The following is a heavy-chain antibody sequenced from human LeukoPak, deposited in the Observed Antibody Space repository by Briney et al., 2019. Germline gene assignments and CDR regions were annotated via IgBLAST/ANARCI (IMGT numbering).Heavy chain of an antibody. V-gene: IGHV1-69*06. Sequence: SVNLSCKVSGGTSSTYAISWVRQAAGHGREWMGGIIPIFGTANYAQKFQGRVTITADKSTSTAYMGVISLRSEDTAVYYCARDHGYGLYYFDYWGQGTLVTASS. D-gene: IGHD5-18*01. CDR3: ARDHGYGLYYFDY. J-gene: IGHJ4*02. CDR1: GGTSSTYA. CDR2: IIPIFGTA.